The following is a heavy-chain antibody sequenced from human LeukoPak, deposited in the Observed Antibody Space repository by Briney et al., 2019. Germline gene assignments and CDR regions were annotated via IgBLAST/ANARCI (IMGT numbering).Heavy chain of an antibody. CDR3: ARRLPSYAFDI. CDR2: IYYSGST. V-gene: IGHV4-59*08. CDR1: GGSISSYY. J-gene: IGHJ3*02. D-gene: IGHD2-21*01. Sequence: SETLSLTCTVSGGSISSYYWSWIRQPPGKGLEWIGYIYYSGSTNYNPSLKSRVTISVDTSKNQFSLKLSSVTAADTAVYYCARRLPSYAFDIWGQGTMVTVSS.